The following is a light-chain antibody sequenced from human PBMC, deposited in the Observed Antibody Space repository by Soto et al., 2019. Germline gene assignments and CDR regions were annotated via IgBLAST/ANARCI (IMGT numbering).Light chain of an antibody. J-gene: IGLJ3*02. CDR2: SND. CDR3: AAWDDILNGWV. CDR1: DANIGSNS. Sequence: QSVLAKPPSASLTPGQRVTISCSGSDANIGSNSVNWYQHLPGMAPKLLTHSNDHRPSGVADRFSGSKSGTSASLAISGLQSEDEADYYCAAWDDILNGWVFGGGTQLTVL. V-gene: IGLV1-44*01.